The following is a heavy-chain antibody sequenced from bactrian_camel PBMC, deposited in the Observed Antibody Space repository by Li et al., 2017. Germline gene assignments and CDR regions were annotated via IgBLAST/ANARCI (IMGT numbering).Heavy chain of an antibody. CDR2: IDGFDDSP. Sequence: VQLVESGGGSVQAGGSLTLSCAASGGSVRAYCVGWFRQTPGKGRQGVAFIDGFDDSPTYVDSVKGRFTISQDNAKNTVYLQMNSLKPEDTAKYYCAADHEGTITKCPAPLNSRAYEYWGQGTQVTVS. J-gene: IGHJ4*01. CDR1: GGSVRAYC. V-gene: IGHV3S40*01. CDR3: AADHEGTITKCPAPLNSRAYEY. D-gene: IGHD3*01.